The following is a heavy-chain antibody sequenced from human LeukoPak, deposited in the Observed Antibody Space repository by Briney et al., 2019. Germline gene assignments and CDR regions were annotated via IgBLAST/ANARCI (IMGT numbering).Heavy chain of an antibody. J-gene: IGHJ3*01. D-gene: IGHD4-17*01. CDR2: IGGSSSSL. CDR3: AKEAGQDYGALDAFDV. CDR1: GFTFSSYS. Sequence: GGFLRLSCAASGFTFSSYSMSWVRQAPGKGLEWVSSIGGSSSSLYYAESVKGRFTISRDNARNSLYLQMNSLRVEDTAVYYCAKEAGQDYGALDAFDVWGQGTMVTVSS. V-gene: IGHV3-21*01.